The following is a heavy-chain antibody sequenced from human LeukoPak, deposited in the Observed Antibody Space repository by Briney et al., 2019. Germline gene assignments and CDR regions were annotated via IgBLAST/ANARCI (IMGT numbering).Heavy chain of an antibody. CDR3: ARDTSPMRADTTGVNVWFDAFDI. V-gene: IGHV3-7*01. CDR2: IKQDGSKK. CDR1: GFTFNNEW. Sequence: PGGSLRLSCAASGFTFNNEWMTWVRQAPGKGLEWVANIKQDGSKKNNVGSVQGRFTISTDNAKNSVYLQMNSLRAEDTAVYYCARDTSPMRADTTGVNVWFDAFDIWGQGTMVTVSS. D-gene: IGHD3-16*01. J-gene: IGHJ3*02.